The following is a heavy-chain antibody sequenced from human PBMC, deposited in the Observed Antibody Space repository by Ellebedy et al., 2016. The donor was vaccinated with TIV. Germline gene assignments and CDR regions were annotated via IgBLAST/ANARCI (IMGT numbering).Heavy chain of an antibody. D-gene: IGHD2-2*01. CDR3: AAITPRVAV. V-gene: IGHV3-30*14. CDR1: GFTFDTSV. J-gene: IGHJ6*02. CDR2: VSHDEGNK. Sequence: GESLKISCAASGFTFDTSVMHWGRHAPGKGLEWVALVSHDEGNKQYGDSVEGRFTISRDNSKNTLYLQMNSLRAEDTAVYYCAAITPRVAVWGQGTTVTVSS.